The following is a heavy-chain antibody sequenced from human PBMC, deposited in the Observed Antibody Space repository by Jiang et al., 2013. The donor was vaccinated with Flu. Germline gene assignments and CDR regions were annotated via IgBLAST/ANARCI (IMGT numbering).Heavy chain of an antibody. CDR1: GYTFTSYA. J-gene: IGHJ5*02. V-gene: IGHV7-4-1*02. CDR3: AREQVERYYDFWSGYSWFDP. CDR2: INTNTGNP. Sequence: QSGSELKKPGASVKVSCKASGYTFTSYAMNWVRQAPGQGLEWMGWINTNTGNPTYAQGFTGRFVFSLDTSVSTAYLQISSLKAEDTAVYYCAREQVERYYDFWSGYSWFDPGAEGTLVTVSS. D-gene: IGHD3-3*01.